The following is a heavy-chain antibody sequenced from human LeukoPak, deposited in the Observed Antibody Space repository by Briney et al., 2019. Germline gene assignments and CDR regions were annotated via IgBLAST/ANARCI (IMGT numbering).Heavy chain of an antibody. CDR1: VFTLSSYA. CDR3: GKAPVTTCRGAYCYPFDY. CDR2: ISDSGNT. D-gene: IGHD2-21*01. V-gene: IGHV3-23*01. Sequence: GGSLGLSCGASVFTLSSYAMSWVRHAPGKGLEWGSAISDSGNTYHSDSLKGPFTISSDSSKNTLFLQVNRLRHEDAAVYYCGKAPVTTCRGAYCYPFDYWGQGTLVTV. J-gene: IGHJ4*02.